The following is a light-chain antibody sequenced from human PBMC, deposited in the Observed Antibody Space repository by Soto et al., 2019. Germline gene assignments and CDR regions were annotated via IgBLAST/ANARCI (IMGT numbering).Light chain of an antibody. CDR2: RDN. CDR3: AAWDDSLHGPV. V-gene: IGLV1-47*01. Sequence: QSALTQPPTASGTPGQRVTISCSGSSSDIGAYDVDWYQQLPGTAPQLLIFRDNQRPPGVPDRFSGSTSCTSASPAISGRLSEDEADYYCAAWDDSLHGPVFGGGTKVTVL. J-gene: IGLJ3*02. CDR1: SSDIGAYD.